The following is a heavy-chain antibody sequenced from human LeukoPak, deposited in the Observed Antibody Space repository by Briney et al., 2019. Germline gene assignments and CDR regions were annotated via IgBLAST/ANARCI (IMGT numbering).Heavy chain of an antibody. J-gene: IGHJ3*02. CDR2: IYHSGST. CDR1: GGSISSGGYY. D-gene: IGHD3-3*01. CDR3: ARDWGPRITIFGVASDAFDI. V-gene: IGHV4-30-2*01. Sequence: PSETLSLTCTVSGGSISSGGYYWSWIRQPPGKGLEWIGYIYHSGSTYYNPSLKSRVTISVDRSKNQFSLKLSSVTAADTAVYYCARDWGPRITIFGVASDAFDIWGQGTMVTVSS.